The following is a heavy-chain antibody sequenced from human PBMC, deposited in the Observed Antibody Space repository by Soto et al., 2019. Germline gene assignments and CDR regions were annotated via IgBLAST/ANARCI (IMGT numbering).Heavy chain of an antibody. J-gene: IGHJ4*02. CDR2: INHSGST. D-gene: IGHD6-13*01. Sequence: SETLSLTCAVYGGSFSGYYWSWIRQPPGKGLEWIGEINHSGSTNYNPSLKSRVTISVDTSKNQFSLKLSSVTAADTAVYYCAEAGSSSNSNVFDYWGQGSLVTVSS. V-gene: IGHV4-34*01. CDR3: AEAGSSSNSNVFDY. CDR1: GGSFSGYY.